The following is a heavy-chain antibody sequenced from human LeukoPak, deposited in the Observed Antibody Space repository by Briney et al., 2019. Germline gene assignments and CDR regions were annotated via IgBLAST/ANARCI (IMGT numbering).Heavy chain of an antibody. CDR1: GLRFRSNA. J-gene: IGHJ4*02. Sequence: PGGSLRLSCVASGLRFRSNAVNWVRQAPGKGLECISTISDDSSFTYYADSVKGRSAISRDDSKNTLYLQMNNLKVEDTAVYYCAKGRCSGVGCDSFHSWGQGALVTVSS. CDR2: ISDDSSFT. D-gene: IGHD2-15*01. V-gene: IGHV3-23*01. CDR3: AKGRCSGVGCDSFHS.